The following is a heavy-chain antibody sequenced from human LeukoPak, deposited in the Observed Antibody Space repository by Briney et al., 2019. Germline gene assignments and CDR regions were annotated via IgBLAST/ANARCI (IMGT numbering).Heavy chain of an antibody. V-gene: IGHV3-23*01. D-gene: IGHD1-26*01. Sequence: GGSLRLSCAASGFIFSNYAMCWVRQAPGKGLEWVSAISGGGESTYHADSVKGRFTISRDNSKNTLRLQINSLRAEDTAVYHCAKDGGEWEAISWGQGTLVTVSS. CDR1: GFIFSNYA. CDR2: ISGGGEST. CDR3: AKDGGEWEAIS. J-gene: IGHJ4*02.